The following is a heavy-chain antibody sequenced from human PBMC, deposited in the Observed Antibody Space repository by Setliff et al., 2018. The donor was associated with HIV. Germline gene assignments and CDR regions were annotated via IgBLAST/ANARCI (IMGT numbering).Heavy chain of an antibody. CDR2: ISSRSGLT. V-gene: IGHV3-11*06. Sequence: GGSLRLSCEASGFTFSDHYMSWIRQPPGKGLEWMAYISSRSGLTNYADSVKGRFLISRDNAKNSVYLQMNSLRVEDSAVYYCAREVLRGGDDAFGLWGRGTVVTVSS. CDR3: AREVLRGGDDAFGL. J-gene: IGHJ3*01. CDR1: GFTFSDHY. D-gene: IGHD3-10*01.